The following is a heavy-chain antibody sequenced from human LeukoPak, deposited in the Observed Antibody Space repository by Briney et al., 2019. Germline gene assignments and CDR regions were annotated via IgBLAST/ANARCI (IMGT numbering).Heavy chain of an antibody. CDR1: GGSISGYY. D-gene: IGHD1-7*01. V-gene: IGHV4-4*07. CDR3: ARLITGTTTAFDI. Sequence: SETLSLTCSVSGGSISGYYWTWIRQPAGKGLEWIGRVYTSGITHYNPSLKTRLTMSVDTSKNQSSLKLSSVTAADTAVYYCARLITGTTTAFDIWGQGTMVTVSS. CDR2: VYTSGIT. J-gene: IGHJ3*02.